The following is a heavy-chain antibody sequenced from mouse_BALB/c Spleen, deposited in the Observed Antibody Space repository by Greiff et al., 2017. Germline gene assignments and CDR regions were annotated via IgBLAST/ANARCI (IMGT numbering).Heavy chain of an antibody. J-gene: IGHJ2*01. V-gene: IGHV3-2*02. Sequence: VQLKESGPGLVKPSQSLSLTCTVTGYSITSDYAWNWIRQFPGNKLEWMGYISYSGSTSYNPSLKSRISITRDTSKNQCFLQLNSVTTEDTATYYCARSNYGYDYWGQGTTLTVSS. CDR1: GYSITSDYA. CDR3: ARSNYGYDY. CDR2: ISYSGST. D-gene: IGHD2-2*01.